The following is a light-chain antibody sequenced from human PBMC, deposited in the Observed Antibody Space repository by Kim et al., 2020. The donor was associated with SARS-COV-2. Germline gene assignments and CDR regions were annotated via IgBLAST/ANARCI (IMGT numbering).Light chain of an antibody. CDR3: LQHDSYPLT. CDR1: QGISNH. CDR2: AAS. Sequence: DIQMTQSPSAMSASVGDRVTITCRASQGISNHLAWFQLKPGKVPKRLIYAASSLQSGVPSRFSGSGSGTEFTLTISSLQAEDSATYCRLQHDSYPLTFGGGTKVDIK. V-gene: IGKV1-17*03. J-gene: IGKJ4*01.